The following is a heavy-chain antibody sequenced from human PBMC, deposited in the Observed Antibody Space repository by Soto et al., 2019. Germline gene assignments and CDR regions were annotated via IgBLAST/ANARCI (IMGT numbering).Heavy chain of an antibody. CDR1: GFTFSSYG. CDR3: AKASVRGVYYYYGMDV. V-gene: IGHV3-30*18. J-gene: IGHJ6*02. Sequence: QVQLVESGGGVVQPGRSLRLSCAASGFTFSSYGMHWVRQAPGKGLEWVAVISYDGSNKYYADSVKGRFTISRDNSKNTLYLQMNSLRAEDTAVYYCAKASVRGVYYYYGMDVWGQGTTVTVSS. CDR2: ISYDGSNK. D-gene: IGHD3-10*01.